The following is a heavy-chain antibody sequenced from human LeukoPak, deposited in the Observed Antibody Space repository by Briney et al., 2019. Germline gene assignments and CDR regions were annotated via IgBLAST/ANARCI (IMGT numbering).Heavy chain of an antibody. V-gene: IGHV4-59*01. CDR3: ARGFGDWGLSWFDP. CDR2: IYSSGST. J-gene: IGHJ5*02. CDR1: GGSISNYF. Sequence: SETLSLTCSVSGGSISNYFWTWIRQPPGKGLEWIGYIYSSGSTYYNPSLKSRVTISVDTSKNQFSLKLTSVTAADTAVYYCARGFGDWGLSWFDPWGQGTLVTVSS. D-gene: IGHD3-10*01.